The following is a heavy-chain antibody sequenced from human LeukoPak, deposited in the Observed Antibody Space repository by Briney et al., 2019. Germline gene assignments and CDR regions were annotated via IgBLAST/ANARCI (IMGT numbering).Heavy chain of an antibody. D-gene: IGHD3-3*01. CDR2: IYYSGST. CDR3: ARDPPSLGVRMYNWFDP. V-gene: IGHV4-39*07. J-gene: IGHJ5*02. CDR1: GGPISSSSYY. Sequence: PSETLSLTCTVSGGPISSSSYYWGWIRQPPGKGLEWIGSIYYSGSTYYNPSLKSRVTISVDTSKNQFSLKLSSVTAADTAVYYCARDPPSLGVRMYNWFDPWGQGTLVTVSS.